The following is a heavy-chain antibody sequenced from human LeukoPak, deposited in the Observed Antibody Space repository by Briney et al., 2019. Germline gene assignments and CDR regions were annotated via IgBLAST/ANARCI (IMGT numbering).Heavy chain of an antibody. CDR1: GFPFSDFA. CDR2: ISGGGDNT. J-gene: IGHJ6*03. V-gene: IGHV3-23*01. CDR3: AKFEGALLGNYYMDV. Sequence: GGPLSLSCAVSGFPFSDFAMSWVRQAPGKGLEWVPTISGGGDNTYFADSVKGRFTISRDNSKNTLFLQMVSLRAEDTAVYYCAKFEGALLGNYYMDVWCKGTTVTVSS.